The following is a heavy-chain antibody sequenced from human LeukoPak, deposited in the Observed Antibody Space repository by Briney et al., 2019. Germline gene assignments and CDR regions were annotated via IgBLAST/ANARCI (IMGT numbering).Heavy chain of an antibody. D-gene: IGHD6-13*01. CDR2: IYYSRST. V-gene: IGHV4-39*01. Sequence: SETLSLTCTVSGGSISSSSYYWGWIRQPPGKGLEWIGSIYYSRSTYYNPSLKSRVTISVDTSKNQFSLKLSSVTAADTAVYYCARRRHQQRLDYWGQGTLVTVSS. CDR1: GGSISSSSYY. CDR3: ARRRHQQRLDY. J-gene: IGHJ4*02.